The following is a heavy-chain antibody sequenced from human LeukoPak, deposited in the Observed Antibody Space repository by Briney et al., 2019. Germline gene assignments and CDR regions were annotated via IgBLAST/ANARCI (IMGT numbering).Heavy chain of an antibody. D-gene: IGHD6-13*01. Sequence: SVKVSCKASGGTFSSYAISWVRQAPGQGLEWMGRIIPILGIANYAQKFQGRVTITADKSTSTAYMELSSLRSEDTAVYYCARHAAAGLYYFDHWGQGTLVTVSS. CDR3: ARHAAAGLYYFDH. J-gene: IGHJ4*02. CDR1: GGTFSSYA. V-gene: IGHV1-69*04. CDR2: IIPILGIA.